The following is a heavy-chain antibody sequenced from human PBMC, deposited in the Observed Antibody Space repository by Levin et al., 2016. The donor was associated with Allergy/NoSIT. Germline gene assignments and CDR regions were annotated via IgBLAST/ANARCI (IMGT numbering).Heavy chain of an antibody. D-gene: IGHD2-15*01. J-gene: IGHJ4*02. CDR2: ISGSGAST. V-gene: IGHV3-23*01. Sequence: GESLKISCAASGFTFSTYGMSWVRQAPGKGLEWVSSISGSGASTYYADSVKGRFTISRDNSKNTLYLQMNSLRAEDTAIYYCVKDIWGSCYLYWGQGTLVTVSS. CDR3: VKDIWGSCYLY. CDR1: GFTFSTYG.